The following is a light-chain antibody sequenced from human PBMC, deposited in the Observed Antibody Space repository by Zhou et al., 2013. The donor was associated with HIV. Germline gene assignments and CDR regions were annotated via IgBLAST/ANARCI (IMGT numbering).Light chain of an antibody. Sequence: ETVMTQSPVTVPVSLGARATLSCRASQSIRNNVAWHQQKPGLAPRLLIYDATTRATGIPARFSGSGSETEFTLTISSLQSEDCAVYYCQQYNNWPRTFGQGTKVEIQ. V-gene: IGKV3-15*01. CDR3: QQYNNWPRT. CDR2: DAT. CDR1: QSIRNN. J-gene: IGKJ1*01.